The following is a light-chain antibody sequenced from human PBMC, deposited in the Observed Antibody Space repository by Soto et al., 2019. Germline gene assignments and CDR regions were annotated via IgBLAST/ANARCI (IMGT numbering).Light chain of an antibody. CDR3: QSYDNSLSNYV. V-gene: IGLV1-40*01. CDR2: GNY. J-gene: IGLJ1*01. CDR1: SSNVGAGYD. Sequence: QSVLTQPPSVSGAPGQRVTISCTGSSSNVGAGYDVHWYQQLPGTAPKLLIYGNYNRPSGVPDRFSSSKSGTSASLAITGLQAEDEVDYYCQSYDNSLSNYVFGTGTKVTVL.